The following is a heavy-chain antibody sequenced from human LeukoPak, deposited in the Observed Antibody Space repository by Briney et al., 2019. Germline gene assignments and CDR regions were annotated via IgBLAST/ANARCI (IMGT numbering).Heavy chain of an antibody. J-gene: IGHJ5*02. V-gene: IGHV3-48*04. Sequence: GGSLRLSCAASEFTFSSYSMSWVRQAPGKGLEWVSYISSTATSIYYADSVKGRFTVSRDNAKNSLYLQMNSLRAEDTAVYYCARDVPYRGGDCFDPWGQGTLVAVSS. D-gene: IGHD2-21*01. CDR2: ISSTATSI. CDR3: ARDVPYRGGDCFDP. CDR1: EFTFSSYS.